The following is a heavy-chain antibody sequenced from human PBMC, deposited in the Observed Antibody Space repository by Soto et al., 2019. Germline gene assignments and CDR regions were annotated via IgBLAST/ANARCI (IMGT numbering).Heavy chain of an antibody. CDR2: ISAYNGNT. Sequence: ASVKVSCKASGYTFTSYGISWVRQAPGQGLEWMGWISAYNGNTNYAQKLQGRVTMTTDTSTSTAYMELRSLRSDDTAVYYCAREDYYDNSGYYYRRWFDPWGQGTLVTVSS. CDR3: AREDYYDNSGYYYRRWFDP. J-gene: IGHJ5*02. D-gene: IGHD3-22*01. V-gene: IGHV1-18*01. CDR1: GYTFTSYG.